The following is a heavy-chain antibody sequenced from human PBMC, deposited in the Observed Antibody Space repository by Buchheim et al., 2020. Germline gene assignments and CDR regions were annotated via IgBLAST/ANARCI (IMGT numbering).Heavy chain of an antibody. CDR2: ISSSGSTI. V-gene: IGHV3-11*01. CDR1: GFTFSDYY. D-gene: IGHD5-18*01. Sequence: QVQLVESGGGLVKPGGSLRLSCAASGFTFSDYYMSWIRQAPGKGLEWVSYISSSGSTIYYAESVKGRFTISRDNAKNSLYLQMNSLRAEDTAVYYCARDSPPIYTAMVNLDYYYYGMDVWGQGTT. CDR3: ARDSPPIYTAMVNLDYYYYGMDV. J-gene: IGHJ6*02.